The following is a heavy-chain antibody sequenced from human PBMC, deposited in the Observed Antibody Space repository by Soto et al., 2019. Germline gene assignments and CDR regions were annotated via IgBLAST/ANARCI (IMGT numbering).Heavy chain of an antibody. CDR3: ARDPYSSSSVPHGYYYYGMDV. D-gene: IGHD6-6*01. J-gene: IGHJ6*02. CDR1: GGTFSSYS. V-gene: IGHV1-69*13. Sequence: WASVKVSCKASGGTFSSYSISWVRQAPGQGLEWMGGIIPIFGTANYAQKFQGRVTITADESTSTAYMELSSLRSEDTAVYYCARDPYSSSSVPHGYYYYGMDVWGQGTTVTVSS. CDR2: IIPIFGTA.